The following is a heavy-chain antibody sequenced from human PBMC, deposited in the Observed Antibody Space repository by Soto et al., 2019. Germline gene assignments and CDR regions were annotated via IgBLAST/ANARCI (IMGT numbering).Heavy chain of an antibody. CDR3: ARGGFQLLHDY. J-gene: IGHJ4*01. V-gene: IGHV4-30-2*06. CDR1: GGSISNDAYS. D-gene: IGHD2-2*01. Sequence: SETLSLTCSVSGGSISNDAYSWSWIRQSSGKGLEWIGYIYYTGSTYYNPSLKSRVTISIDKSKNQFSLKLTSVTAADTAVYYCARGGFQLLHDYWGRGTRVTISS. CDR2: IYYTGST.